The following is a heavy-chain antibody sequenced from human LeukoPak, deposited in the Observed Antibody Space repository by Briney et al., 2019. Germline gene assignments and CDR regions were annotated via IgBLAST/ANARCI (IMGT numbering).Heavy chain of an antibody. CDR3: ARGGYYYDSSGYIDAFDI. CDR1: GGTFSSYA. Sequence: SVKVSCKASGGTFSSYAISWERQAPGQGLEWMGGIIPIFGTANYAQKFQGRVTITADESTSTAYMELSSLRSEDTAVYYCARGGYYYDSSGYIDAFDIWGQGTMVTVSS. CDR2: IIPIFGTA. V-gene: IGHV1-69*01. D-gene: IGHD3-22*01. J-gene: IGHJ3*02.